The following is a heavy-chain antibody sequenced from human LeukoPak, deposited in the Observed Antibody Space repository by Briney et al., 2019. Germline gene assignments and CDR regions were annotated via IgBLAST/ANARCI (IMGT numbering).Heavy chain of an antibody. CDR1: GYTFTGYY. J-gene: IGHJ6*02. CDR3: AREIVVVPAARDYYYYYGMDV. CDR2: INPNSGGT. Sequence: ASVKVSCKASGYTFTGYYMHWVRQAPGQGLEWMGWINPNSGGTNYAQKFQGRVTITADESTSTAYMELSSLRSEDTAVYYCAREIVVVPAARDYYYYYGMDVWGQGTTVTVSS. V-gene: IGHV1-2*02. D-gene: IGHD2-2*01.